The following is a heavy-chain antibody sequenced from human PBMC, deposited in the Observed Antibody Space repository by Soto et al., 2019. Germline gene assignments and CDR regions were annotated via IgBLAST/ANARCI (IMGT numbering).Heavy chain of an antibody. CDR3: AKDQKITALSDFDS. Sequence: QVQLVESGGGVVQPGRSLRLSCEASGFTFRSYGMHWVRQAPGKGLEWVAVVSYDGSNKLYAASVKDRFIISRDNSKNTLYLHMNSLRAEDTALYYCAKDQKITALSDFDSWGQGTLVTVSS. CDR1: GFTFRSYG. J-gene: IGHJ4*02. D-gene: IGHD3-16*01. CDR2: VSYDGSNK. V-gene: IGHV3-30*18.